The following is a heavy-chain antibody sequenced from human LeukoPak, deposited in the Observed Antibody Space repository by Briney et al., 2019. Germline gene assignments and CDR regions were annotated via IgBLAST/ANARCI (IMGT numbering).Heavy chain of an antibody. V-gene: IGHV3-15*01. CDR2: IKSKTDGGTT. CDR1: GFTFSNAW. Sequence: GGSLRLSCAASGFTFSNAWMSWVRQAPGKGLEWVGRIKSKTDGGTTDYAAPVKGRFTISRDDSKNTLYLQMNSLKTEDTAVYYCTHNYDILTGYYRRSDVFDIWGQGTMVTVSS. D-gene: IGHD3-9*01. J-gene: IGHJ3*02. CDR3: THNYDILTGYYRRSDVFDI.